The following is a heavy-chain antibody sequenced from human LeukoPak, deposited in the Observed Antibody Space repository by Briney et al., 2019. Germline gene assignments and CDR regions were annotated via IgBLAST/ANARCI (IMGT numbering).Heavy chain of an antibody. CDR2: IKQDGSEK. CDR3: ARAIQLWLRGWFDP. J-gene: IGHJ5*02. D-gene: IGHD5-18*01. Sequence: GGSLRLSCAASGFTFSTYWMSWVRQAPGKGLEWVANIKQDGSEKYYVDSVKGRFTTSRDNAKNSLYLQMNSLRAEDTAVYYCARAIQLWLRGWFDPWGQGTLVTVSS. CDR1: GFTFSTYW. V-gene: IGHV3-7*04.